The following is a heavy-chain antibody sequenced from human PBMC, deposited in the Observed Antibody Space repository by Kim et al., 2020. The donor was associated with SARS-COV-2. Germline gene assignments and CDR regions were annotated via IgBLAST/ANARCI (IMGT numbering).Heavy chain of an antibody. D-gene: IGHD6-6*01. Sequence: SVKVSCKASGGTFSSYAISWVRQAPGQGLEWMGRIIPILGIANYAQKFQGRVTITADKSTSTAYMELSSLRSEDTAVYYCARDPPTDREYSSPFDYWGQGTLVTVSS. V-gene: IGHV1-69*04. CDR3: ARDPPTDREYSSPFDY. CDR2: IIPILGIA. CDR1: GGTFSSYA. J-gene: IGHJ4*02.